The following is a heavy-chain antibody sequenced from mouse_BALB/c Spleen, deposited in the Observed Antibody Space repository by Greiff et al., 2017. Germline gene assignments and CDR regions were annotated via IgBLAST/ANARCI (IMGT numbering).Heavy chain of an antibody. D-gene: IGHD2-1*01. CDR1: CYTFPSYW. J-gene: IGHJ4*01. Sequence: QVQLQQPGAELVKPGAPVTLSCKASCYTFPSYWMNWVKQRPGRGLEWIGRIDPSDSETHYNQKFKDKATLTVDKSSSTAYIQLSSLTSEDSAVYYCARGGNYDAMDYWGQGTSVTVAS. CDR2: IDPSDSET. CDR3: ARGGNYDAMDY. V-gene: IGHV1-69*02.